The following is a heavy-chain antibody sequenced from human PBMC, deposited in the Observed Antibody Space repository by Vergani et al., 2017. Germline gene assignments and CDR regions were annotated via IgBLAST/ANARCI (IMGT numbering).Heavy chain of an antibody. D-gene: IGHD6-13*01. CDR1: GGSISSYY. CDR3: ARDVGSSWYHXFDP. CDR2: IYYSGST. Sequence: QVQLQESGPGLVKPSETLSLTCTVSGGSISSYYWSWIRQPPGKGLEWIGYIYYSGSTNYNPSLKSRVTISVDTSKNQFSLKLSSVTAADTAVYYCARDVGSSWYHXFDPWGQGTLVTVSS. V-gene: IGHV4-59*01. J-gene: IGHJ5*02.